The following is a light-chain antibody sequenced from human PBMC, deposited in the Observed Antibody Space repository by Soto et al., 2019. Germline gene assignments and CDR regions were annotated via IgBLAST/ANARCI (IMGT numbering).Light chain of an antibody. J-gene: IGKJ5*01. V-gene: IGKV3-20*01. CDR2: GAS. CDR3: QQYDASIT. Sequence: EIVLTQSPDTLSLSPGETATLSCRASQVDSSNYVAWYQQKPGQAPRLLIYGASSRATGIPDRFSGSGSGTDFTLTITRLEPEDFAVFYCQQYDASITFGQGTRLEI. CDR1: QVDSSNY.